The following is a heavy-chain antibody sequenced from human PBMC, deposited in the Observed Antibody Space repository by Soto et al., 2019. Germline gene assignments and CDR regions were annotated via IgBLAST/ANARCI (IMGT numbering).Heavy chain of an antibody. V-gene: IGHV3-33*08. CDR1: GFSFSGYW. CDR3: ARDFSRSGHRYQDY. CDR2: IWYDGSNK. D-gene: IGHD3-16*02. Sequence: GGSLRLSCAASGFSFSGYWMHWVRQAPGKGLEWAAVIWYDGSNKYYADSVKGRFTISRDNSKNTLYLQMNSLRAEDTAVYYCARDFSRSGHRYQDYRGQGTLVTVSS. J-gene: IGHJ4*02.